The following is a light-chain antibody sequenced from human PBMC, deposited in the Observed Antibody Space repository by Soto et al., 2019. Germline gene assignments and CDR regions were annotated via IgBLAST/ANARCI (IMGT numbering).Light chain of an antibody. V-gene: IGLV2-14*01. J-gene: IGLJ2*01. CDR2: DVS. Sequence: QSALTQPASVSGSPGQSITISCTGTSSDVGGYNYVSWYQQHPGKAPKHMIYDVSNRPSGGSNRFSGSKSGNTASLTISGLQAEDEDDYYCSSYTSSSTLVFGEGTKLTVL. CDR3: SSYTSSSTLV. CDR1: SSDVGGYNY.